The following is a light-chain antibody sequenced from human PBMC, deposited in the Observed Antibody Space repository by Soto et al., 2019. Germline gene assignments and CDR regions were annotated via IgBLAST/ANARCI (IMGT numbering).Light chain of an antibody. V-gene: IGKV1-9*01. Sequence: IQGTQSKSSLSASVGDRVTVTCRASQDSSSYLAWYQQKPGKAPTLLIYAASTLQSGVPSRFSGSGFGTDFTLTISSLQAEDFASYYCQQLRSYPSTFGGGTKVDI. CDR1: QDSSSY. CDR2: AAS. J-gene: IGKJ4*01. CDR3: QQLRSYPST.